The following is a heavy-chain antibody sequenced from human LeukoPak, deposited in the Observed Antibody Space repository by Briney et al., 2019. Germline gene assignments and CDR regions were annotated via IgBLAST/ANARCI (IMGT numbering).Heavy chain of an antibody. Sequence: SGGSLRLSCIGSGFTFSSTWMHWVRQAPGKGLVWLSRMNSDGTTINYADSVKGRFTISRDNAKNTLYLQMNSLGADDTAVCYCATAGYYRFDYWGQGTLVTVSS. J-gene: IGHJ4*02. D-gene: IGHD3-16*01. V-gene: IGHV3-74*01. CDR1: GFTFSSTW. CDR2: MNSDGTTI. CDR3: ATAGYYRFDY.